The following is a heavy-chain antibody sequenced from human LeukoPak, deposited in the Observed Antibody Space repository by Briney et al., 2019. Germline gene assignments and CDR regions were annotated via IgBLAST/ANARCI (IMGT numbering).Heavy chain of an antibody. V-gene: IGHV1-2*02. CDR3: ARGHTLRGFDF. CDR1: GYTFIGCY. Sequence: ASVKVSFKASGYTFIGCYMHWVRQAPGQGLEWMGWINPNSGGTNYAQKFQGRVTMTRDTSIGTAHMELSRLRSDDTAVYHCARGHTLRGFDFWGQGTLVTVSS. D-gene: IGHD3-10*01. CDR2: INPNSGGT. J-gene: IGHJ4*02.